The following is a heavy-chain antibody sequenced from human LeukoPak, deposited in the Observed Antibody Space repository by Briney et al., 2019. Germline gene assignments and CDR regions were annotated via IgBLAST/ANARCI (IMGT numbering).Heavy chain of an antibody. V-gene: IGHV3-48*01. D-gene: IGHD4-17*01. Sequence: QSGGSLRLSCGASGFNFSGYTMNWVRQAPGKGLEWVSYISSSSYTIYYADSVKGRFTITRDNAKNSLYLQMNSLRAEDTAVYYCAGGISTVTHYYYMDVWGKGTTVTVSS. CDR1: GFNFSGYT. CDR3: AGGISTVTHYYYMDV. CDR2: ISSSSYTI. J-gene: IGHJ6*03.